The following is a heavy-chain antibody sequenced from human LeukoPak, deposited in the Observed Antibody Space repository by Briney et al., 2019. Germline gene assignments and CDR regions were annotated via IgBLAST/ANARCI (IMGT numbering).Heavy chain of an antibody. CDR2: ISSNSKTI. D-gene: IGHD7-27*01. J-gene: IGHJ3*02. Sequence: GGSLRLTCATSGFTFSTYAMNWVRQAPGKGLEWVSYISSNSKTIYHADSLKGRFTISRDNARKSLHLQMNSLRDEDTAVYYCARQALIGADAFDTWGQGTMVTVSS. CDR3: ARQALIGADAFDT. CDR1: GFTFSTYA. V-gene: IGHV3-48*02.